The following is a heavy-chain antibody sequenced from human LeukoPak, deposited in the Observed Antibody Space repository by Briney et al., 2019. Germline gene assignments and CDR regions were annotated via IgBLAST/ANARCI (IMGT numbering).Heavy chain of an antibody. D-gene: IGHD3-16*01. CDR2: FDPEDGET. J-gene: IGHJ3*02. CDR1: GYTLTELS. V-gene: IGHV1-24*01. CDR3: ATARRQDCVWGSLNDAFDI. Sequence: ASVKVSCKVSGYTLTELSMHWVRQAPGKGLEWMGGFDPEDGETIYAQKFQGRVTMTEDTSTDTAYMELSSLRSEDTAVYYCATARRQDCVWGSLNDAFDIWGQGTMVTVSS.